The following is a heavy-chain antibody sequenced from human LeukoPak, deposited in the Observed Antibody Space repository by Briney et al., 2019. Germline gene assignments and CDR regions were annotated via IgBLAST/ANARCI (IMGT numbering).Heavy chain of an antibody. CDR1: GGSISSGGYY. V-gene: IGHV4-30-2*01. CDR3: ARGSPSIVGATTNAFDI. CDR2: IYHSGST. J-gene: IGHJ3*02. Sequence: SETLSLTCTVSGGSISSGGYYWSWIRQPPGKGLEWIGYIYHSGSTYYNPSLKSRVTISVDRSKNQFSLKLSSVTAADTAVYYCARGSPSIVGATTNAFDIWGQGTMVTVSS. D-gene: IGHD1-26*01.